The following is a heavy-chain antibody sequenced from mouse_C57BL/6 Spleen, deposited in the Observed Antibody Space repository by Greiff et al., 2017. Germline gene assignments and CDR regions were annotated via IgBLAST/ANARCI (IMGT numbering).Heavy chain of an antibody. CDR3: ARGASNYSFAY. D-gene: IGHD2-5*01. J-gene: IGHJ3*01. Sequence: EVQLQQSGPELVKPGASVKISCKASGYTFTDYYMNWVKQSHGKSLEWIGDINPNNGGTSYNQKFKGKATLTVDKSSSTAYMELRSLTSEDSAVYYCARGASNYSFAYWGQGTLVTVSA. CDR1: GYTFTDYY. CDR2: INPNNGGT. V-gene: IGHV1-26*01.